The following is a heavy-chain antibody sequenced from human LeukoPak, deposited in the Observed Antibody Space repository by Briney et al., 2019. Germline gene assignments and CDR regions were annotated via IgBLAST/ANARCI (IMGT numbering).Heavy chain of an antibody. CDR3: ARDPLLYSSSCYGCYFDY. CDR2: INPSGGST. V-gene: IGHV1-46*01. J-gene: IGHJ4*02. Sequence: ASVKVSCKASGYTFASYYLHWVRQPPGQGLGWMGIINPSGGSTSYAQKFQGRVTMTRDTSTSTVYMELSSLRSEDTAVYYCARDPLLYSSSCYGCYFDYWGQGTLVTVSS. CDR1: GYTFASYY. D-gene: IGHD6-13*01.